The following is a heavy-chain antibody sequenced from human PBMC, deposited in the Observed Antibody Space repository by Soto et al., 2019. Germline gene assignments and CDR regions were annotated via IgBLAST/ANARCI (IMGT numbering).Heavy chain of an antibody. Sequence: QVQLVQSGAEVKKPGSSVKVSCKASGGTFSSYTISWVRQAPGQGLEWMGRIIPILGIANYAQKFQGRVTITADKSTSTAYMELSSLRSEDTAVYYCATCPNADSSRLLGYWGQGTLVTVSS. CDR2: IIPILGIA. D-gene: IGHD6-13*01. J-gene: IGHJ4*02. V-gene: IGHV1-69*02. CDR3: ATCPNADSSRLLGY. CDR1: GGTFSSYT.